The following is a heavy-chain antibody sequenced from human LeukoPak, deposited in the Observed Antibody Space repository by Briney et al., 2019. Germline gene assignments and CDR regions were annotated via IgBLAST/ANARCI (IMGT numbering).Heavy chain of an antibody. CDR3: ARDRRGWLDGMDV. Sequence: SEALSLTCAVSGDSIGSNKWWSWVRQSPEKGLEWIGEIYRTGATNYNPSLKSRLSISFDKSKNNFSLKLSSVTAADTAVYYCARDRRGWLDGMDVWGQGTTVTVSS. D-gene: IGHD3-9*01. V-gene: IGHV4-4*02. CDR2: IYRTGAT. J-gene: IGHJ6*02. CDR1: GDSIGSNKW.